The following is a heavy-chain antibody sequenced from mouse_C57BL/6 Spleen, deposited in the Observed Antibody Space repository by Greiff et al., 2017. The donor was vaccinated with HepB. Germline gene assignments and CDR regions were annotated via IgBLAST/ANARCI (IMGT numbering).Heavy chain of an antibody. Sequence: VQLQQSGPELVKPGASVKISCKASGYAFSSSWMNWVKQRPGKGLEWIGRIYPGDGDTNYNGKFKGKATLTADKSSSTAYMQLSSLTSEDSAVYFCARSYDDDVNYAMDYWGRGTSVTVSS. CDR1: GYAFSSSW. CDR3: ARSYDDDVNYAMDY. D-gene: IGHD2-4*01. CDR2: IYPGDGDT. V-gene: IGHV1-82*01. J-gene: IGHJ4*01.